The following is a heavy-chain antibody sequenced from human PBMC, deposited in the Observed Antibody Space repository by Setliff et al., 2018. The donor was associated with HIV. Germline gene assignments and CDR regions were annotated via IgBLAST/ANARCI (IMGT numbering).Heavy chain of an antibody. CDR2: IYYSGST. Sequence: SETLSLTCTVSGGSISSGVSYWSWIRQLPGTGLEWIGYIYYSGSTYYNPSLKSRVTISVDTSKNQFSLKLRSVTAADTAVYYCARGPSLQTTLFDYWGQGTLVTVSS. CDR3: ARGPSLQTTLFDY. V-gene: IGHV4-30-4*08. J-gene: IGHJ4*02. CDR1: GGSISSGVSY.